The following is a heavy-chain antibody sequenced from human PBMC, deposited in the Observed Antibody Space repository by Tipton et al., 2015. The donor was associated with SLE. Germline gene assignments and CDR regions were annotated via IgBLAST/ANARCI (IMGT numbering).Heavy chain of an antibody. CDR3: ARYIVGAQYFDY. Sequence: SLRLSCAASGFTFSSHCMDWVRQAPGRGLEWVSSISSSSTYIYYADPVKGRFTISRDNSKNTLYLQMNSLRAEDMAIYYCARYIVGAQYFDYWGQGTLVTVSS. J-gene: IGHJ4*02. CDR2: ISSSSTYI. CDR1: GFTFSSHC. V-gene: IGHV3-21*01. D-gene: IGHD1-26*01.